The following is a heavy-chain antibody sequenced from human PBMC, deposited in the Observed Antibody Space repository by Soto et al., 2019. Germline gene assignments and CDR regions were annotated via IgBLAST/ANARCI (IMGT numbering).Heavy chain of an antibody. J-gene: IGHJ5*02. CDR2: IYHSGST. D-gene: IGHD3-3*01. CDR3: ARKYYDFWSGYLKWFDP. CDR1: GGSISSSNW. V-gene: IGHV4-4*02. Sequence: PSETLSLTCAVSGGSISSSNWWSWVRQPPGKGLELIWEIYHSGSTNYNPSLKSRVTISVDTSKNQFSLKLSSVTAADTAVYYCARKYYDFWSGYLKWFDPWGQGTLVTVS.